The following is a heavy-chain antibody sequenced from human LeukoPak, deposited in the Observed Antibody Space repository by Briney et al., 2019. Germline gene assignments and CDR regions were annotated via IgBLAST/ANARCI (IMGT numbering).Heavy chain of an antibody. J-gene: IGHJ4*02. D-gene: IGHD4-17*01. Sequence: SETLSLTCTVSGGSISSGGYYWSWIRQPPGKGLEWIGNISYSGSTYYNPSLKSRVTISVDTLQNQFSLGLKSVTAADTAVYYCARAGDYELFDYWGQGTLVTVSS. CDR3: ARAGDYELFDY. CDR2: ISYSGST. CDR1: GGSISSGGYY. V-gene: IGHV4-31*03.